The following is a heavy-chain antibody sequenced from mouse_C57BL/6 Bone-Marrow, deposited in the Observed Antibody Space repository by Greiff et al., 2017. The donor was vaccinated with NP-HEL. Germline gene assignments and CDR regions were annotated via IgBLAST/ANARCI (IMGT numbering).Heavy chain of an antibody. CDR3: TRAPSWSNYYFDY. D-gene: IGHD2-5*01. Sequence: EVKLMESGEGLVKPGGSLKLSCAASGFTFSSYAMSWVRQTPEKRLEWVAYISSGGDYIYYADTVKGRFTISRDNARNTLYLQMSSLKSEDTAMYYCTRAPSWSNYYFDYWGQGTTLTVSS. V-gene: IGHV5-9-1*02. CDR2: ISSGGDYI. CDR1: GFTFSSYA. J-gene: IGHJ2*01.